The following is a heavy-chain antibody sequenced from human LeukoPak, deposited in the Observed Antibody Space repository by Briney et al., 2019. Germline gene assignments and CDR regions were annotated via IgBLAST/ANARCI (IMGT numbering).Heavy chain of an antibody. CDR3: ARACSAPGVYYYYMDV. D-gene: IGHD7-27*01. CDR2: IKEDGSEI. J-gene: IGHJ6*03. Sequence: SGGSLRLSRAASGFASINYWLIWVRQGPGKGLEWVANIKEDGSEIYYVDSVKGRFTISRDNAKNSLYLQMNSLRAEDTAVYYCARACSAPGVYYYYMDVWGKATTVTVSS. CDR1: GFASINYW. V-gene: IGHV3-7*01.